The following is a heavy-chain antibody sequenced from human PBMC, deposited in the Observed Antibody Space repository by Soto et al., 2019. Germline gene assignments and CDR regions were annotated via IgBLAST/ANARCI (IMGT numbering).Heavy chain of an antibody. Sequence: ASVKVSCKASGYTFTSYDINCVRQATGQGLEWMGWMNPNSGNTGYAQKFQGRVTMTRNTSISTAYMELSSLRSEDTAVYYCARGKSEWLRLILGYWGQGTLVTVSS. J-gene: IGHJ4*02. CDR3: ARGKSEWLRLILGY. CDR2: MNPNSGNT. V-gene: IGHV1-8*01. D-gene: IGHD5-12*01. CDR1: GYTFTSYD.